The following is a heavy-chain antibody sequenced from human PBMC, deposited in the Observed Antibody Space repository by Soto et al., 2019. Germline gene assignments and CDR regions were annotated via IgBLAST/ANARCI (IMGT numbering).Heavy chain of an antibody. J-gene: IGHJ6*03. CDR2: INSDGSST. Sequence: GGSLRLSCAASGFTFISDWMHWVLQAPGKGLVWVSRINSDGSSTSYADSVKGRFTISRDNAKNTLYLQMNSLRAEDTAVYYCARGAWVYDFWSGYYPDYYYYYMDVWGKGTTVTVSS. CDR1: GFTFISDW. CDR3: ARGAWVYDFWSGYYPDYYYYYMDV. V-gene: IGHV3-74*01. D-gene: IGHD3-3*01.